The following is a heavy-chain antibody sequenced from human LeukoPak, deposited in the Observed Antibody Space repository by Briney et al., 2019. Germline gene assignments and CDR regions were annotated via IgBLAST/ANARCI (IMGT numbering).Heavy chain of an antibody. J-gene: IGHJ4*02. Sequence: PGGSLRLSCAVSGFTFSNTWMNWVRQAPGKGLEWVGRIKRIIDGGTTDYAAPVKGRFTVSRDDSINTLYLQMSSLKTEDTAVYYCAAQGGSGDLRYWGQGTLVTVSS. CDR2: IKRIIDGGTT. CDR1: GFTFSNTW. D-gene: IGHD4-17*01. V-gene: IGHV3-15*01. CDR3: AAQGGSGDLRY.